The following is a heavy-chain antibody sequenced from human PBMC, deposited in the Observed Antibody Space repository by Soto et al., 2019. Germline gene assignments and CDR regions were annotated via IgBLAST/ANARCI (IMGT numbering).Heavy chain of an antibody. CDR3: TTRDHYDFWTAYFDY. V-gene: IGHV3-15*07. D-gene: IGHD3-3*01. CDR2: IKSKSDGGTT. CDR1: GFTFSNAW. J-gene: IGHJ4*02. Sequence: GGSLRLSCAASGFTFSNAWINWVRQAPGKGLEWVGRIKSKSDGGTTDYAAPVKGRFTISRDDSKNTLYLQMNSLKTEDTAVYYCTTRDHYDFWTAYFDYWGQGTLVTVSS.